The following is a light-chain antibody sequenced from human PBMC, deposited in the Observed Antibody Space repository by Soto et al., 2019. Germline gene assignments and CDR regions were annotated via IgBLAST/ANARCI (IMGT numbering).Light chain of an antibody. CDR3: QQHSDSPVT. CDR2: DTS. CDR1: QSISKY. V-gene: IGKV3-11*01. J-gene: IGKJ3*01. Sequence: EIVLTQSPATLSLSPGEGATLSCRASQSISKYLVWYQQKPGLAPRVLIYDTSKTATGIPARFSGTGSGSDFPLTISSLEPEDFPVYYCQQHSDSPVTFGPGTKVDIK.